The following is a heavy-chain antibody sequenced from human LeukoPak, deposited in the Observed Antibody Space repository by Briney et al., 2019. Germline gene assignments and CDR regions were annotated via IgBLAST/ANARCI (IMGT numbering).Heavy chain of an antibody. D-gene: IGHD2-2*01. CDR2: LRGSGYNT. CDR3: AKDPYGTRYFDY. CDR1: GFTFSSHA. J-gene: IGHJ4*02. Sequence: GGSLRLSCAASGFTFSSHALSWVRQAPGKGLEWVSSLRGSGYNTYYADSVKGRFTISRDNSKNTVYLQMNSLRAEDTAVYYCAKDPYGTRYFDYWGQGTLVTVSS. V-gene: IGHV3-23*01.